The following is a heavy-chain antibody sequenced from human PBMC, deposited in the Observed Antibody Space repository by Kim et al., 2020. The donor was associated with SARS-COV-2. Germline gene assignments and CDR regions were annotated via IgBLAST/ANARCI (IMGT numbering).Heavy chain of an antibody. CDR3: ARAVDYYYYMDV. CDR1: GYTFTGYY. D-gene: IGHD2-15*01. Sequence: ASVKVSCKASGYTFTGYYMHWVRQAPGQGLEWMGWINPNSGGTNYAQKFQGRVTMTRDTSISTACMELSRLRSDDTAVYYCARAVDYYYYMDVWGKGTTVTVSS. J-gene: IGHJ6*03. V-gene: IGHV1-2*02. CDR2: INPNSGGT.